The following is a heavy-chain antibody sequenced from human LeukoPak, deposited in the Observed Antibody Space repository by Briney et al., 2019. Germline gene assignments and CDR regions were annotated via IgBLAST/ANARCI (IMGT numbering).Heavy chain of an antibody. CDR2: IYTSGST. CDR1: GGSISSYY. D-gene: IGHD3-3*01. V-gene: IGHV4-4*07. Sequence: SETLSLTCTASGGSISSYYWSWIRQPAGKGLEWIGRIYTSGSTNYNPSLKSRVTISVDTSKNQFSLKLSSVTAADTAVYYCARDFFDFWSGYYTQSNNWFDPWGQGTLVTVSS. CDR3: ARDFFDFWSGYYTQSNNWFDP. J-gene: IGHJ5*02.